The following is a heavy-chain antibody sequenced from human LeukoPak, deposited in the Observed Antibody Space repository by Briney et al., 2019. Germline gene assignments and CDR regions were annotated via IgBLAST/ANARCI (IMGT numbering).Heavy chain of an antibody. D-gene: IGHD1-26*01. CDR1: GGSISSSSYY. CDR3: ARHLSGSYSGLDY. Sequence: SETLSLTCTVSGGSISSSSYYWGWIRQPPGKGLEWIGSIYYSGSTYYNPSLKSRVTISVDTSRNQFSLKLSSVTAADTAVYYCARHLSGSYSGLDYWGQGTLVTVSS. CDR2: IYYSGST. J-gene: IGHJ4*02. V-gene: IGHV4-39*01.